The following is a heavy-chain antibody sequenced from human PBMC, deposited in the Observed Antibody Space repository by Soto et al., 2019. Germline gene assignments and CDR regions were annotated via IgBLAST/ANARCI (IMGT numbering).Heavy chain of an antibody. CDR2: IHYSGNT. D-gene: IGHD2-15*01. V-gene: IGHV4-39*01. CDR1: GGSMTGNNYH. Sequence: SETLSLTCAVSGGSMTGNNYHWAWIRQPPGKGPEWIGSIHYSGNTYYNPSLKSRVAISVDTSKNQFSLKVTSVTVADTAMYYCARRNGYCSGGTCYFDCWGQGSLVTVSS. CDR3: ARRNGYCSGGTCYFDC. J-gene: IGHJ4*02.